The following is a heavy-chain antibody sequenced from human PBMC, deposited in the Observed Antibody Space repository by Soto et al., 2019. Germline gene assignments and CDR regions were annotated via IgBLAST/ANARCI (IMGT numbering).Heavy chain of an antibody. CDR3: VRGPDYEGYFDY. V-gene: IGHV1-69*12. CDR2: IILPFGTP. CDR1: GTTFSNFA. Sequence: QVRLVQSGAEVKKTGSSVKVSCEASGTTFSNFAIGWVRQAPGQGLEWMGGIILPFGTPNYAQKFQGRVTISADESMTTVYMELRGLQSGDTAVYYCVRGPDYEGYFDYWGQGTLVTVSS. J-gene: IGHJ4*02. D-gene: IGHD3-22*01.